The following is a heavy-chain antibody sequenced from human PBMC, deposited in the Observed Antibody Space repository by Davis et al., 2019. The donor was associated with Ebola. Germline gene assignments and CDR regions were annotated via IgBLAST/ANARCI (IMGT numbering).Heavy chain of an antibody. D-gene: IGHD5-24*01. CDR2: IYPDDSDT. CDR1: GYSFTSYW. J-gene: IGHJ4*02. CDR3: ARQGAEMATTIDY. Sequence: CESLNIPCKGSGYSFTSYWIGRVRQMPGKGLEWMGIIYPDDSDTRYSPSFQGQVNISADKSISTAYLQWSSLTASDTAMYYCARQGAEMATTIDYWGQGTLVTVSS. V-gene: IGHV5-51*01.